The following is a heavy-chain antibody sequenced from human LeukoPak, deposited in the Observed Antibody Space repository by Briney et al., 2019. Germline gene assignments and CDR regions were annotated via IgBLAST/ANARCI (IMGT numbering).Heavy chain of an antibody. D-gene: IGHD5-24*01. V-gene: IGHV3-21*01. CDR1: GFTFSTYN. J-gene: IGHJ4*02. Sequence: SGGSLRLSCAASGFTFSTYNMNWVRQAPGKGLEWVSSITSSSSYTFYADSVKGRFTISRDNSKDTLYLQMNSLRAEDTAVYYCAKLGQSGYNSYYWGQGTLVTVSS. CDR2: ITSSSSYT. CDR3: AKLGQSGYNSYY.